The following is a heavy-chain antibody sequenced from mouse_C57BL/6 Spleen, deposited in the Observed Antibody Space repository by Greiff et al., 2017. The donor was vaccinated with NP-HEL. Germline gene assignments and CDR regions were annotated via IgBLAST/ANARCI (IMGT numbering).Heavy chain of an antibody. D-gene: IGHD2-1*01. CDR3: AREGDYGNPWFAS. Sequence: VQLQQSDAELVKPGASVKISCKVSGYTFTDHTIHWMKQRPEQGLEWIGYIYPRDGSTKYTEKFKGKATLTADKSSSTAYMQLNSLTSEDSAVYFCAREGDYGNPWFASWGQGTLVTVSA. J-gene: IGHJ3*01. CDR2: IYPRDGST. V-gene: IGHV1-78*01. CDR1: GYTFTDHT.